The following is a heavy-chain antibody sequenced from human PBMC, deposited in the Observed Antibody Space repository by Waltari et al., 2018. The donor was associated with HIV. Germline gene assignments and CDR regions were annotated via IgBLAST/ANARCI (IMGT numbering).Heavy chain of an antibody. V-gene: IGHV4-34*01. J-gene: IGHJ6*02. CDR2: INHSGST. D-gene: IGHD3-3*01. CDR1: GGSFSGYY. Sequence: QVQLQQWGAGLLKPSETLSLTCAVYGGSFSGYYWSWIRQPPGKGLEGIGEINHSGSTNYNPSLKSRVTISVDTSKNQFSLKLSSVTAADTAVYYCARQKKIRFLEWAGYYYYGMDVWGQGTTVTVSS. CDR3: ARQKKIRFLEWAGYYYYGMDV.